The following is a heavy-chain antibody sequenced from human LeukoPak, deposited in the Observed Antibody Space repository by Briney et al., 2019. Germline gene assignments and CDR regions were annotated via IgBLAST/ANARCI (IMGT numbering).Heavy chain of an antibody. J-gene: IGHJ5*02. Sequence: PGGSLRLSCAASGFTFSSYGMDWVRQAPGKGLEWVAVISYDGSNKYYADSVKGRFTISRDNSKNTLYLQMNSLRAEDTAVYYCAKGNNWFDPWGQGTLVTVSS. V-gene: IGHV3-30*18. CDR2: ISYDGSNK. CDR3: AKGNNWFDP. CDR1: GFTFSSYG.